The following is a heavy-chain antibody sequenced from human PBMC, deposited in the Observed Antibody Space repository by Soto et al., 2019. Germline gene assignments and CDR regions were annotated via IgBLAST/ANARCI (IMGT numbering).Heavy chain of an antibody. Sequence: GGSLRLSCAASGFTFRNYPMTWVRQAPGKGLDWVSTISGSGVDTYYPDSVKGRVTISRDNSKNTLYLQINSLRAEDTAVYYCAKGGLLPRANRWFWGQGTLVTVSS. J-gene: IGHJ4*02. CDR3: AKGGLLPRANRWF. D-gene: IGHD2-2*01. CDR1: GFTFRNYP. CDR2: ISGSGVDT. V-gene: IGHV3-23*01.